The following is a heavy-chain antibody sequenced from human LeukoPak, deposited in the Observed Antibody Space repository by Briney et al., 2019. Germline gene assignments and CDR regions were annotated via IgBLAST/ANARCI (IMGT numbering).Heavy chain of an antibody. Sequence: GGSLRLSCAASGFTFSSYSMNWVRQAPGKGLEWISSISSSSSYIHYADSVKGRFTISRDNAKNSMYLQMNSLRAEDTAVYYCARDRVAEGAYSDYWGQGTLVTVSS. J-gene: IGHJ4*02. D-gene: IGHD6-13*01. CDR3: ARDRVAEGAYSDY. V-gene: IGHV3-21*01. CDR2: ISSSSSYI. CDR1: GFTFSSYS.